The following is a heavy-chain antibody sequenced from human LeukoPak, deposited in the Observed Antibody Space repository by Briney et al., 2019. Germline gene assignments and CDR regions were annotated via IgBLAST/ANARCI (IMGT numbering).Heavy chain of an antibody. V-gene: IGHV3-48*01. CDR3: ARSGWYGWAKYNWFDP. CDR1: GFTFSSYS. CDR2: ISSSSSTI. Sequence: GGSLRLSCAASGFTFSSYSMNWVRQAPGKGLEWVSYISSSSSTIYYADSVKGRFTISRDNAKNSLYLQMNSLRAEDTAVYYCARSGWYGWAKYNWFDPWGQGTLVTVSS. J-gene: IGHJ5*02. D-gene: IGHD6-19*01.